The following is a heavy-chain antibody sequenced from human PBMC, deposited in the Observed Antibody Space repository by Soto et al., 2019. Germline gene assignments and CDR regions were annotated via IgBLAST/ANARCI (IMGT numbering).Heavy chain of an antibody. V-gene: IGHV3-30-3*01. CDR2: ISDDGSNK. CDR1: GFTFNTDT. Sequence: GGSLRLSFAASGFTFNTDTMHWVRQAPGKGLEWVALISDDGSNKHYADSVKGRFSISIDNSKNTLYLQLNSLRPEDTAVYYRAREAIYYDTSGFSLYYFDYWGQGSLVTVSS. J-gene: IGHJ4*02. CDR3: AREAIYYDTSGFSLYYFDY. D-gene: IGHD3-22*01.